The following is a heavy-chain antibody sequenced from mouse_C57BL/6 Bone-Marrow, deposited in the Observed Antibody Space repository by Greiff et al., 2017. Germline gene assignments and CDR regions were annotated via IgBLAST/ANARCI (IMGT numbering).Heavy chain of an antibody. V-gene: IGHV5-4*01. D-gene: IGHD1-3*01. Sequence: EVMLVESGGGLVKPGGSLKLSCAASGFTFSSYAMSWVRQTPGKRLEWVATISDGGSYTYYPDNVKGRFTISRDNAKNNLYLQLSHMKSEDTAMYYYAREVEREFDYWGQETTLTDSS. J-gene: IGHJ2*01. CDR3: AREVEREFDY. CDR2: ISDGGSYT. CDR1: GFTFSSYA.